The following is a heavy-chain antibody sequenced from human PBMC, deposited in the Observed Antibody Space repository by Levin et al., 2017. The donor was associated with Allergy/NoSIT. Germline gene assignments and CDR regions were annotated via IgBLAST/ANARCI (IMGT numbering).Heavy chain of an antibody. CDR3: SRSPRVVTGSGIDY. CDR1: GFTFSTYA. D-gene: IGHD6-19*01. CDR2: LSYDGNNE. J-gene: IGHJ4*02. V-gene: IGHV3-30*03. Sequence: GGSLRLSCAASGFTFSTYAMHWVRQAPGKGLEWVAVLSYDGNNEYYADSAKGRFSISRDNSKNTLYLQVDSLRAEDTAVSFCSRSPRVVTGSGIDYWGQGTLVTVSS.